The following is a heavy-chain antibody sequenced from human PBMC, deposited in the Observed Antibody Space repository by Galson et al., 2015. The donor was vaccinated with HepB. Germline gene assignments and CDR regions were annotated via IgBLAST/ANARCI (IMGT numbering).Heavy chain of an antibody. CDR1: GFTFSSYW. CDR2: INGDGSST. J-gene: IGHJ4*02. CDR3: ARGGEWELLVGFDY. Sequence: SLRLSCAASGFTFSSYWMHWVRQAPGKGLVWVSRINGDGSSTSYADSVKGRFTISRDNAKNTLYLQMNSLRAEDTAVYYCARGGEWELLVGFDYWGQGTLFTVSS. V-gene: IGHV3-74*01. D-gene: IGHD1-26*01.